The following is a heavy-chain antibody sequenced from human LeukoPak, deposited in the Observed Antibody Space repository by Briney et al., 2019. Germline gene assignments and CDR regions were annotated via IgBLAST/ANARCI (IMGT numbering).Heavy chain of an antibody. D-gene: IGHD2/OR15-2a*01. CDR1: GFIFSGSW. J-gene: IGHJ4*02. CDR2: IKKDGSEK. V-gene: IGHV3-7*03. CDR3: ARGQYFSTTYYFDY. Sequence: GGSLRLSCTASGFIFSGSWMAWIRQAPGKGLEWVAIIKKDGSEKYYVDSMKGRFTISRDNAKNSLFLQMNSLRAEDTAVYFCARGQYFSTTYYFDYWGQGTLVTVSS.